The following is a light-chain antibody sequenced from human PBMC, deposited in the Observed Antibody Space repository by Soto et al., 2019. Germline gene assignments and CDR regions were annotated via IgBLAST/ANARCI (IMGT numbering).Light chain of an antibody. CDR1: SSDVGSYKY. J-gene: IGLJ1*01. CDR3: NSYTTSSTLV. CDR2: DVS. V-gene: IGLV2-14*03. Sequence: QSALTQPASVSRSPGQSITISCTGTSSDVGSYKYVSWYQQHPGKAPKLMIYDVSNRPSGVSNRFSGSKSGNAASLTISGLRAEDEADYYCNSYTTSSTLVFGTGTKVTVL.